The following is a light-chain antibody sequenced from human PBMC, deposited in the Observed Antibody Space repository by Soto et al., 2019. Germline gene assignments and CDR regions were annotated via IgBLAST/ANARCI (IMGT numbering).Light chain of an antibody. V-gene: IGKV3-20*01. CDR2: GAS. Sequence: ETVLTQSPGTLSLSPGERATLSCRATQSVNNDYLAWYQQKPGQAPRLLIYGASNRATGIPDRFSGSGSGTDFTLTISRLEPEDFAVYYCQQYGSSGTFGQGTKVDI. J-gene: IGKJ1*01. CDR3: QQYGSSGT. CDR1: QSVNNDY.